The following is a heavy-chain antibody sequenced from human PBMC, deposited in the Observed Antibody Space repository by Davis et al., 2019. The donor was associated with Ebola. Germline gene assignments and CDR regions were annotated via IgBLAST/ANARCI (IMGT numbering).Heavy chain of an antibody. CDR3: AKGRWGDS. Sequence: GESLKISCAASGFTFSSYSMNWVRQAPGKGLEWVSYISSSSSTIYYADSVRGRFTIYRDNSKDTVYLQMNSPTADDTAVYYCAKGRWGDSWGQGTLVTVSS. CDR1: GFTFSSYS. J-gene: IGHJ5*01. V-gene: IGHV3-48*01. D-gene: IGHD7-27*01. CDR2: ISSSSSTI.